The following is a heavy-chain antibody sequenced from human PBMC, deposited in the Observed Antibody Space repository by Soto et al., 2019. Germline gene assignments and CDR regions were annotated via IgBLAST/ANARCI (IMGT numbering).Heavy chain of an antibody. CDR1: GGTFSSYA. CDR2: IIPIFGTA. J-gene: IGHJ6*02. V-gene: IGHV1-69*12. D-gene: IGHD3-16*01. CDR3: ARHLGGNHYYYGMDV. Sequence: QVQLVQSGAEVKKPGSSVKVSCKASGGTFSSYAISWVRQAPGQGLEWMGGIIPIFGTADYAQKFQGRVTVTADDFTSTAYMELSSLRSEDTAGYYCARHLGGNHYYYGMDVWGQGTTVSVSS.